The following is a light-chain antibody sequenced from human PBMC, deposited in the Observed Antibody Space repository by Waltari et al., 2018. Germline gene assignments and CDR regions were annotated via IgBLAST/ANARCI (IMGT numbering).Light chain of an antibody. CDR2: GKN. Sequence: SSELTQDPAVSVALGQIVRITCQGDSLRNYYASWYQQKPGQAPVLVIYGKNKRPSGIPDRFSGSSSGNTASLTITGAQAEDEADYYCKSRDSSGNLAVFGGGTKLTVL. CDR3: KSRDSSGNLAV. CDR1: SLRNYY. V-gene: IGLV3-19*01. J-gene: IGLJ2*01.